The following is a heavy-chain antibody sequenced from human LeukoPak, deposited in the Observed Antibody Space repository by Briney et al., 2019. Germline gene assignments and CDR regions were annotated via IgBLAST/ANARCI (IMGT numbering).Heavy chain of an antibody. Sequence: PGGSLRLSCAASGFTFSSYAMSWVRQAPGKGLEWVSALSGSGGSTYYADSVKGRFTISRDISKNTLYLQMNSLRAEDTAVYYCAKAPPSSYYYYYGMDVWGQGTTVTVSS. D-gene: IGHD6-13*01. CDR2: LSGSGGST. CDR1: GFTFSSYA. V-gene: IGHV3-23*01. CDR3: AKAPPSSYYYYYGMDV. J-gene: IGHJ6*02.